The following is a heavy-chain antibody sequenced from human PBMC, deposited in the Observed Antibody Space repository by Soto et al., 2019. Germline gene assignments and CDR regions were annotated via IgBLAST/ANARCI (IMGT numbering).Heavy chain of an antibody. D-gene: IGHD6-6*01. CDR3: VRGSSSYQLDY. V-gene: IGHV4-31*03. J-gene: IGHJ4*02. Sequence: SETLSLTCTVSGGSINSGTYYWSWIRQHPGKGLEWIGYIYYSVSTYYNPSLRSRVTISSDSSKNHFSLRLSSVTAADTAVYYCVRGSSSYQLDYWGQGALVTVSS. CDR2: IYYSVST. CDR1: GGSINSGTYY.